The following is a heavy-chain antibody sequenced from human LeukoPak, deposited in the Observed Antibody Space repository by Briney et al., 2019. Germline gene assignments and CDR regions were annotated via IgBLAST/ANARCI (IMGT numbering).Heavy chain of an antibody. D-gene: IGHD6-19*01. Sequence: SETLSLTCAVYGASFSGYYWSWIRQPPGKGLEWIGEINHSGSTNYNPSLKSRVTISVGTSKNQFSLKLSSVTAADTAVYYCARVGGSGGGGYFDYWGQGTLVTVSS. CDR2: INHSGST. V-gene: IGHV4-34*01. J-gene: IGHJ4*02. CDR1: GASFSGYY. CDR3: ARVGGSGGGGYFDY.